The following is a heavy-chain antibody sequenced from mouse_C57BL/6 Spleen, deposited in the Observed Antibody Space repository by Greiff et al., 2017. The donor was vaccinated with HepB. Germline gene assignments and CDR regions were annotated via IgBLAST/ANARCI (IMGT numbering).Heavy chain of an antibody. CDR1: GYAFSSYW. CDR3: ARSDGSSPSYAMDY. Sequence: QVQLQQSGAELVKPGASVKISCKASGYAFSSYWMNWVKQRPGKGLEWIGQIYPGDGDTNYNGKFKGKATLTADESSSTAYMQLSSLTSEDSAVYFCARSDGSSPSYAMDYWGQGTSVTVSS. J-gene: IGHJ4*01. CDR2: IYPGDGDT. D-gene: IGHD1-1*01. V-gene: IGHV1-80*01.